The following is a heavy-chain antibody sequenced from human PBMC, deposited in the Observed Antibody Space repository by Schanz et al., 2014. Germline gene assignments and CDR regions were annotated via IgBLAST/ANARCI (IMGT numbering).Heavy chain of an antibody. CDR3: ARDFSAYVGNYFDY. V-gene: IGHV1-18*01. D-gene: IGHD5-12*01. CDR2: INGYNGHT. J-gene: IGHJ4*02. CDR1: GYTFSSYG. Sequence: QVQLVQSGPEVKEPGASVKVSCEASGYTFSSYGITWVRQAPGQGLEWMGWINGYNGHTLYAQKFQGRVTMTTDTSTSTSYMELTSLRFDDTAVYYCARDFSAYVGNYFDYWGQGTLVTVSS.